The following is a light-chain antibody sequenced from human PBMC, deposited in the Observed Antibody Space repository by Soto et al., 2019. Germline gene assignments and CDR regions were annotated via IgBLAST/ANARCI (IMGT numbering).Light chain of an antibody. CDR1: SSDVGSYNL. Sequence: QSVLIQPASVSGSPGQSITISCTGTSSDVGSYNLVSWYQQHPGKAHKLMIYEVSKRPSGVSNRFSGSKSGNTASLTISWLQAEDEADYYCCSYAGSSTYVFGTGTKVTVL. J-gene: IGLJ1*01. V-gene: IGLV2-23*02. CDR2: EVS. CDR3: CSYAGSSTYV.